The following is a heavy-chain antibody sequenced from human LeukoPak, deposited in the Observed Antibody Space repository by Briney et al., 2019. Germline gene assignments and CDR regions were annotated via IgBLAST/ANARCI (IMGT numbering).Heavy chain of an antibody. Sequence: GGSLRLSCAASGFTFSGYAMSWVRQAPGKGLEWVSAISDSGGSTSYADSVKGRFTISRDNSKNTLFLQMNSLRLEDTAVYYCTLTTFGVVYYFDYWGQGTLVTVSS. D-gene: IGHD1/OR15-1a*01. CDR3: TLTTFGVVYYFDY. J-gene: IGHJ4*02. CDR1: GFTFSGYA. V-gene: IGHV3-23*01. CDR2: ISDSGGST.